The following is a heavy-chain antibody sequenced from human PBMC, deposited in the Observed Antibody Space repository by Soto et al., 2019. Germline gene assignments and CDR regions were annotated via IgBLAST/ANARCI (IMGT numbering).Heavy chain of an antibody. Sequence: SETLSLTCSVSGGSVTTYFWIWIRQPPGKGLEWIANINYSGTTNYNPSLKSRVTISIDTSKNQFSLKVNSVTAADTAVYYCARDYISGWTRWFDPWGQGTLVTVSS. CDR1: GGSVTTYF. CDR3: ARDYISGWTRWFDP. V-gene: IGHV4-59*02. J-gene: IGHJ5*02. D-gene: IGHD6-19*01. CDR2: INYSGTT.